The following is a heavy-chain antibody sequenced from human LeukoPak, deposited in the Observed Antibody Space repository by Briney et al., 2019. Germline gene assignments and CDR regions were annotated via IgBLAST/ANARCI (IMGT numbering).Heavy chain of an antibody. CDR1: GFTFSSYA. CDR3: ARAPGYYYGMDA. J-gene: IGHJ6*02. CDR2: ISGSGGST. Sequence: GGSLRLSCAASGFTFSSYAMSWVRQAPGKGLEWVSAISGSGGSTYYADSVKGRFTISRDNSKNTLYLQMNSLRAEDTAVYYCARAPGYYYGMDAWGQGTTVTVSS. V-gene: IGHV3-23*01.